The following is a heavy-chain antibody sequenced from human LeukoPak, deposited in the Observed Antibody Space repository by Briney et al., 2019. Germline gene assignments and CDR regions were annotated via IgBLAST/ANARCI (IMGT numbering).Heavy chain of an antibody. D-gene: IGHD3-22*01. CDR2: VNTDETST. CDR3: ARGGGYYYYDSAFDY. V-gene: IGHV3-74*01. Sequence: PGGSLRLSCAASGFTFRSYWMHWVRQVPGKGLVWVSRVNTDETSTTYADSVKGRFTISRDNAKNTLYLQMNSLRAEDTAVYYCARGGGYYYYDSAFDYWGQGTLVTVSS. CDR1: GFTFRSYW. J-gene: IGHJ4*02.